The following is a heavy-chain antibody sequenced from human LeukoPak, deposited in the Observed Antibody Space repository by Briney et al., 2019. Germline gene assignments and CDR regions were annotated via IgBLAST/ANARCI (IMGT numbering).Heavy chain of an antibody. CDR3: VRDRVAGSFDY. J-gene: IGHJ4*02. V-gene: IGHV3-48*01. CDR1: GFTFSSYS. CDR2: INTDSLTI. Sequence: GGSLRLSCAASGFTFSSYSINWVRQAPGKGLEWISFINTDSLTIYYADSVKGRFTISRDNAKNSLYLEMSSLRAEDTAVYYCVRDRVAGSFDYWGQGTLVTVSS. D-gene: IGHD1-26*01.